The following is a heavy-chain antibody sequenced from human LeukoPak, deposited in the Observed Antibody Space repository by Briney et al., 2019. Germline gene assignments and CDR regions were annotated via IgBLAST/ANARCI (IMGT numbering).Heavy chain of an antibody. J-gene: IGHJ4*02. CDR3: VRGGGSFDS. D-gene: IGHD1-26*01. CDR2: IVGGST. Sequence: GGCLRLSCAASGFTFSDYHMSWVRQAPGKGLEWVSAIVGGSTYYTESVKGRFTISRDNSKNTLYLQMNSLRAEDTAVYYCVRGGGSFDSWGQGTLVTVSS. V-gene: IGHV3-53*01. CDR1: GFTFSDYH.